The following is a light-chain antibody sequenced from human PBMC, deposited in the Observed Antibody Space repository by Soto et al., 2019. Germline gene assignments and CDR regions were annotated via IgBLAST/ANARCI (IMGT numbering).Light chain of an antibody. J-gene: IGKJ1*01. CDR1: QGISSY. V-gene: IGKV1-9*01. CDR3: QQLDSYPRT. Sequence: DIQLTQSPSFLSASVGDRVTITCRASQGISSYLAWYQLKPGKAPKLLISTASSLQSGVPSRFSGSGSGTEFTLTISSLQPEDFATYYCQQLDSYPRTFGQGTKVDNK. CDR2: TAS.